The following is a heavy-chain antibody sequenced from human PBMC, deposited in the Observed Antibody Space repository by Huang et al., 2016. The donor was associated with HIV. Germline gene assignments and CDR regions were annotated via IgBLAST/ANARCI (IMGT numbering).Heavy chain of an antibody. V-gene: IGHV1-18*04. D-gene: IGHD3-22*01. CDR3: ARDPVYESSGYMHFDY. J-gene: IGHJ4*02. Sequence: QVQLVQSGSEMRKPGASVNVSCKASGYRFTNYGITWLRQAPGRGLAWMGCINVHKGGTNYAQSFQGRVTVTTYPATTTAYMELRSLKFGDTAVYYCARDPVYESSGYMHFDYWGQGTLVTVSS. CDR1: GYRFTNYG. CDR2: INVHKGGT.